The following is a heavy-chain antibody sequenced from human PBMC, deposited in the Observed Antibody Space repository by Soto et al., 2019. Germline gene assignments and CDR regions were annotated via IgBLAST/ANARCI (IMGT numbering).Heavy chain of an antibody. Sequence: QITLKESGPTLVKPTQTLTLTCTFSGFSLSTSGVGVGWIRQPPGKALEWLAVIYWDDDKRYSPSLKSRPTNTKDTSKSPVVLTMTNMDPVDTGTYYCAHRHQVISYYGSYNWFDPWGRGTLVTVSS. CDR2: IYWDDDK. V-gene: IGHV2-5*02. CDR3: AHRHQVISYYGSYNWFDP. J-gene: IGHJ5*02. D-gene: IGHD3-10*01. CDR1: GFSLSTSGVG.